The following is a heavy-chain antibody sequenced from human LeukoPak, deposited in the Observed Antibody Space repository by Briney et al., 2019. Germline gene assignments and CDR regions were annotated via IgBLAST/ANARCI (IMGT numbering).Heavy chain of an antibody. Sequence: GGSLRLSCAASGFTFFDYAMTWVRQAPGKGLEWVSALSGGGDKSFYADSVKGRFTISRDNSKNMLFLQMNSLRAEDTAVYFCAKDTRRGSGMKDGFEFWGHGTMVAVSP. CDR3: AKDTRRGSGMKDGFEF. V-gene: IGHV3-23*01. J-gene: IGHJ3*01. CDR1: GFTFFDYA. D-gene: IGHD3-10*01. CDR2: LSGGGDKS.